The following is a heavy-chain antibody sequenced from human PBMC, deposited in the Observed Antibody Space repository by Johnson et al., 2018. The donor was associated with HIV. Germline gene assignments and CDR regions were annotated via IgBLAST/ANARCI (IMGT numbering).Heavy chain of an antibody. J-gene: IGHJ3*02. CDR2: ISYDGSNK. CDR3: ARDFMYAFDI. Sequence: QMQLVESGGGVVQPGRSLRLSCAASGFTFSSYAMHWVRQAPGKGLEWVAVISYDGSNKYYADSVKGRFTISRDNSKNTLYLQMNRPRAEDTAVYYCARDFMYAFDIWGQGTMVTVSS. V-gene: IGHV3-30*04. CDR1: GFTFSSYA. D-gene: IGHD3-10*02.